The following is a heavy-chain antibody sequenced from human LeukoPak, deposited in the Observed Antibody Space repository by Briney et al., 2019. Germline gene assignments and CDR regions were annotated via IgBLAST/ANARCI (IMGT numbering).Heavy chain of an antibody. CDR2: IRYDGSNK. Sequence: PGESLRLSCEASGFTFSSYGMHWVRQAPGKGLEWVAFIRYDGSNKYYADSVKGRFTISRDNSKNTLYLQMNSLRAEDTAVYYCAKGGDSSGYYFYFDYWGQGTLVTVSS. CDR1: GFTFSSYG. CDR3: AKGGDSSGYYFYFDY. V-gene: IGHV3-30*02. J-gene: IGHJ4*02. D-gene: IGHD3-22*01.